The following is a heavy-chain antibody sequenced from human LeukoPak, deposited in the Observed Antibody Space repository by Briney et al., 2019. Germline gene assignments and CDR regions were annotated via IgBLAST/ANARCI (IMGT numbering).Heavy chain of an antibody. J-gene: IGHJ4*02. CDR2: ISAYNGNT. CDR3: ARDSESGYEFLRDY. Sequence: GASVKVSCKASGYTFTSYGIIWVRQAPGQGLEWMGWISAYNGNTNYAQKLQGRVTMTTDTSTSTAYMELRSLRSDDTAVYYCARDSESGYEFLRDYWSQGTLVTVSS. CDR1: GYTFTSYG. V-gene: IGHV1-18*01. D-gene: IGHD5-12*01.